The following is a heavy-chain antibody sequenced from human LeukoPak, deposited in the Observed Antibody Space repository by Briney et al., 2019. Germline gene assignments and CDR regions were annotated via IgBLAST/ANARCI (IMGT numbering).Heavy chain of an antibody. J-gene: IGHJ5*02. CDR3: ARQEIAAAGDWFDP. D-gene: IGHD6-13*01. CDR1: GGSISSYY. Sequence: SETLSLTCTVSGGSISSYYWSWIRQPPGKGLEWIGYIYTSGSTNYNPSLKSRVTISVDTSKNQFSLKLSSVPAADTAVYYCARQEIAAAGDWFDPWGQGTLVTVSS. CDR2: IYTSGST. V-gene: IGHV4-4*09.